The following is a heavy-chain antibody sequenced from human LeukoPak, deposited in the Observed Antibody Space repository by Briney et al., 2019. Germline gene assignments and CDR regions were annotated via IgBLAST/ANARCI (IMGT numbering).Heavy chain of an antibody. D-gene: IGHD2-2*02. Sequence: GRSLRLSCAASGFTFSSYAMSWVRQAPGKGLEWVSVISGSGSNKYYADSVKGRFTISRDNSKNTLYLQMNSRIVEDTAVDYCAKSGACSSARCDMGYSFDIWGKGTMVTVSS. J-gene: IGHJ3*02. CDR2: ISGSGSNK. V-gene: IGHV3-23*01. CDR3: AKSGACSSARCDMGYSFDI. CDR1: GFTFSSYA.